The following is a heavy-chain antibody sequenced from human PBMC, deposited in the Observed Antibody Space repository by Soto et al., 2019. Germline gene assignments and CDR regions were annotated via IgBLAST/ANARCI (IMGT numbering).Heavy chain of an antibody. CDR3: ARRGAGFDI. CDR1: GFTFSNYC. D-gene: IGHD6-19*01. V-gene: IGHV3-74*01. CDR2: INSDGSST. J-gene: IGHJ3*02. Sequence: EVQLVESGGGLVQPGWSLTLSCAASGFTFSNYCMHWVRQAPGKGVVWVSRINSDGSSTTSADSVKGRFTISIDNAKNTLYLEMNSLRAEDTAVYYCARRGAGFDIWGQGTMVTVSS.